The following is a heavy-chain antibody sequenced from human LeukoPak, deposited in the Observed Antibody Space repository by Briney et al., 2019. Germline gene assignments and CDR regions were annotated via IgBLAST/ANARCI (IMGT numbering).Heavy chain of an antibody. CDR1: GFTFSSYG. CDR2: IWYDGSNK. CDR3: ASGSRRFDY. D-gene: IGHD5-12*01. V-gene: IGHV3-33*01. Sequence: QPGGSLRLSCAASGFTFSSYGMHWVRRAPGKGLEWVAVIWYDGSNKYYADSVKGRFTISRDNSKNTLYLQMNSLRAEDTAVYYCASGSRRFDYWGQGTLVTVSS. J-gene: IGHJ4*02.